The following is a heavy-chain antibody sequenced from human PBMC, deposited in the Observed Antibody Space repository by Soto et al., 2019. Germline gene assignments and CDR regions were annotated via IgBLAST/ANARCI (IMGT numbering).Heavy chain of an antibody. CDR1: GFTFGDYA. Sequence: GGSLRLSCTASGFTFGDYAMSWVRQAPGKGLEWVGFIRSKAYGGTTEYAASVKGRFTISRDDSKSIAYLQMNSLKTEDTAVYYCTREDDLEQLLAPPSYYYYGMDVWGQGTTVTVSS. CDR2: IRSKAYGGTT. V-gene: IGHV3-49*04. J-gene: IGHJ6*02. CDR3: TREDDLEQLLAPPSYYYYGMDV. D-gene: IGHD6-19*01.